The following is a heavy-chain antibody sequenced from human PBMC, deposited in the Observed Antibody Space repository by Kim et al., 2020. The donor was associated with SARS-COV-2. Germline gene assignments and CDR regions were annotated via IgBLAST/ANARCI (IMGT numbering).Heavy chain of an antibody. Sequence: GGSLRLSCAASGFTVSSNYMSWVRQAPGKGLEWVSVIYSGGSTYYADSVKGRFTISRDNSKNTLYHQMNSLRAEDTAVYYCAREYGSGVFDYWGQGTLVTVSS. CDR1: GFTVSSNY. V-gene: IGHV3-53*01. CDR2: IYSGGST. D-gene: IGHD3-10*01. CDR3: AREYGSGVFDY. J-gene: IGHJ4*02.